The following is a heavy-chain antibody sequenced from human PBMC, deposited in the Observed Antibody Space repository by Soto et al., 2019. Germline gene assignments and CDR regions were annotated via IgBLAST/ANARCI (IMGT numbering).Heavy chain of an antibody. D-gene: IGHD2-8*01. CDR3: AIQDCTNDVCLEAAVTVGGALEY. CDR2: ISGDGTTT. J-gene: IGHJ4*02. Sequence: EVQLVESGGGLVQPGEALRLACAASGFSIRKYWMHWVRQAPGKGPVWVSYISGDGTTTDYAGSVKGRFTISRDNAKNTLVLQMGSLRVEDTAIYFCAIQDCTNDVCLEAAVTVGGALEYCGRGAQVTVSS. CDR1: GFSIRKYW. V-gene: IGHV3-74*01.